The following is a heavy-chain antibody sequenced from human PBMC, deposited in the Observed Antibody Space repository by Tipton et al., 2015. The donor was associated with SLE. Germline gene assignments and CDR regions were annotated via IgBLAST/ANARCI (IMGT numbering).Heavy chain of an antibody. J-gene: IGHJ5*02. CDR3: ARQPRGINWFDP. CDR1: GGSISSGGHY. Sequence: TLSLTCTVSGGSISSGGHYWSWIRQHPGKGLEWIGYLYYSGSTNYNPPLKSRVTISVNKSTNQFSLKLSSVTAADTAVYYCARQPRGINWFDPWGQGTLVTVSS. V-gene: IGHV4-61*05. CDR2: LYYSGST.